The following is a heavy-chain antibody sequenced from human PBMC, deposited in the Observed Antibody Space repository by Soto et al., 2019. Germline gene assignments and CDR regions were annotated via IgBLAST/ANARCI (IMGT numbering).Heavy chain of an antibody. CDR2: IKSKTNGGTT. J-gene: IGHJ4*02. CDR3: STYLRLGKNYHTNPYLDF. V-gene: IGHV3-15*01. CDR1: GFTFSNAW. Sequence: GGSLRLSCAASGFTFSNAWMSWVRQAPGKGLEWVGRIKSKTNGGTTGYAAPVKGRFTISRDNSKNTLLLQMSSLRTEDTAVYYCSTYLRLGKNYHTNPYLDFWGQGTLVTVSS. D-gene: IGHD2-8*01.